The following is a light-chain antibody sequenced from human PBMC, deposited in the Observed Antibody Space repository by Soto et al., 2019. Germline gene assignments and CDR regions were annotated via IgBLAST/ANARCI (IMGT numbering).Light chain of an antibody. CDR2: LGS. Sequence: DIVMTQSPLSLPVTPGEPASISCRSSQSLLHSNGYNYLDWYLQKPGQSPQLLIYLGSNRASGVPDRFSGSGSGKDFTLKINRVEAEDVGVYYCMQALQTPLTFGGGTKVEIK. CDR1: QSLLHSNGYNY. CDR3: MQALQTPLT. J-gene: IGKJ4*01. V-gene: IGKV2-28*01.